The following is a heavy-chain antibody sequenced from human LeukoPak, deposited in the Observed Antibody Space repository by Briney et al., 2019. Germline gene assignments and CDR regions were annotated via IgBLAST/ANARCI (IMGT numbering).Heavy chain of an antibody. CDR1: GGSISSSSYY. J-gene: IGHJ4*02. V-gene: IGHV4-39*07. CDR2: IYYSGST. CDR3: ARVTGYMIEDYFDY. D-gene: IGHD3-22*01. Sequence: SETLSLTCTVSGGSISSSSYYWGWIRQPPGKGLEWIGSIYYSGSTYYNPSLKSRVTISVDASKNQFSLKLSSVTAADTAVYYCARVTGYMIEDYFDYWGQGTLVTVSS.